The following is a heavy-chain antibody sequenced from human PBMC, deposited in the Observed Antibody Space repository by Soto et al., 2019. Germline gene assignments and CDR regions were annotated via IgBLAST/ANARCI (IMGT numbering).Heavy chain of an antibody. CDR1: GGSFSGYY. J-gene: IGHJ4*02. Sequence: QVQLQQWGAGLLKPSETLSLTCAVYGGSFSGYYWSWIRQPPGKGLEWIGEINHSGSTNYNPSLKSRVSISVDTSNNQFSLKLGSVTAADTAVYYCARGGEVVVVAATLDYWGQGTLVTVSS. D-gene: IGHD2-15*01. CDR2: INHSGST. CDR3: ARGGEVVVVAATLDY. V-gene: IGHV4-34*01.